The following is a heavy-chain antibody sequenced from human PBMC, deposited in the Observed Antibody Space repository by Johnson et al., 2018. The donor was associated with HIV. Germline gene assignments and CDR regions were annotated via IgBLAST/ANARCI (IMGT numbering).Heavy chain of an antibody. CDR2: ISYDGSNK. CDR1: GVTFSSYA. V-gene: IGHV3-30-3*01. J-gene: IGHJ3*02. Sequence: QVQLVESGGGGVQPGRSLRLSCVVSGVTFSSYAMHWVRQAPGKGLEWVAVISYDGSNKYYADSVKGRFTISRDNSKNTLYLQMNSLRAEDTAVYYCTTGAFHAYDMWGQGTMVTVSS. D-gene: IGHD1-1*01. CDR3: TTGAFHAYDM.